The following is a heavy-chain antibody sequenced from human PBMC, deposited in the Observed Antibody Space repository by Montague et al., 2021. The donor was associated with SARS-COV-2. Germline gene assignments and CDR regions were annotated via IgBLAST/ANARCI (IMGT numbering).Heavy chain of an antibody. CDR2: XXWDDDK. D-gene: IGHD6-19*01. Sequence: PALVKPTQTLTLTCTFSGFSLSTSGMCVSWIRQPQGKALEWLALXXWDDDKYYSTSLKTRLTISKDTSKNQVVLTMTNMDPVDTATYYCARISAWYSSGWSAFDYWGQGTLVTVSS. CDR1: GFSLSTSGMC. V-gene: IGHV2-70*01. J-gene: IGHJ4*02. CDR3: ARISAWYSSGWSAFDY.